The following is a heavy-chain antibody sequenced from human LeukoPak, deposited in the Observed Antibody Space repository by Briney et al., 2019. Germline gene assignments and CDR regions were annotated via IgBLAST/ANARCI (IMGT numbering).Heavy chain of an antibody. V-gene: IGHV1-69*05. CDR3: ARGALEYSSSIWFDP. D-gene: IGHD6-6*01. Sequence: SVKVSCKASGGTFSSYAISWVRQAPGQGLEWMGGIIPIFGTANYAQKFQGRVTITTDESTSTAYMKLSSLRSEDTAVYYCARGALEYSSSIWFDPWGQGNLVTVSS. CDR1: GGTFSSYA. CDR2: IIPIFGTA. J-gene: IGHJ5*02.